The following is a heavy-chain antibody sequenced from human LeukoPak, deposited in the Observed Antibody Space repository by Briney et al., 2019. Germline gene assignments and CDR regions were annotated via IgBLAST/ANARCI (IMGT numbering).Heavy chain of an antibody. CDR1: GGTFSSYA. CDR2: IIPIFGIA. D-gene: IGHD2-2*01. V-gene: IGHV1-69*04. Sequence: SVKVSCKASGGTFSSYAISWVRQAPGQGLEWMGRIIPIFGIANYAQKFQGRVTITAEKSTSTAYMELSSLRSEDTAVYYCARDRVVVVPAAGFDPWGQGTLVTVSS. J-gene: IGHJ5*02. CDR3: ARDRVVVVPAAGFDP.